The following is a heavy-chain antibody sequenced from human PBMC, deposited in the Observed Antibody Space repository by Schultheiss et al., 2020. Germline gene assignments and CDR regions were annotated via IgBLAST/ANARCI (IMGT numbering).Heavy chain of an antibody. CDR2: IYPGDSET. CDR3: ARLVGYFDY. V-gene: IGHV5-51*01. J-gene: IGHJ4*02. Sequence: GSLRLSCKGSGYSFTSYWIGWVRQMPGKGLEWMGIIYPGDSETRYSPSFQGQVILSADKSITTAYLQWSSLKASDTAMYYCARLVGYFDYWGQGTLVTVSS. CDR1: GYSFTSYW.